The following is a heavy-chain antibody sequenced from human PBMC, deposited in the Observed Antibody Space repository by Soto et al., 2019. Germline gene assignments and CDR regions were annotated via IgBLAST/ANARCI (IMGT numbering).Heavy chain of an antibody. D-gene: IGHD1-7*01. CDR3: ASISIGELHFDS. CDR2: IYYTGST. CDR1: GGPICSYY. V-gene: IGHV4-59*12. Sequence: PSETLSLTCAVSGGPICSYYWSWIRQPPEKGLESIGYIYYTGSTNYNPSLKGRVTISIDTSKSQFSLKLSSVTAADTAMYYCASISIGELHFDSWGQGTLVTVSS. J-gene: IGHJ4*02.